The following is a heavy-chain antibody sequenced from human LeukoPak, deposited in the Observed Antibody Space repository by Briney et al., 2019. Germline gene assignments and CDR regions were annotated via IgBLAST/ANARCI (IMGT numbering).Heavy chain of an antibody. D-gene: IGHD3-22*01. J-gene: IGHJ4*02. CDR3: ARDLYYYDSSGHPLGY. CDR2: IKQDGSEK. V-gene: IGHV3-7*01. CDR1: GFTFSSYW. Sequence: GGSLRLSCAASGFTFSSYWMSWVRQAPGKGLERVSNIKQDGSEKYYVDSVKGRFTISRDNAKNSLYLQMNSLRAEDTAVYYCARDLYYYDSSGHPLGYWGQGTLVTVSS.